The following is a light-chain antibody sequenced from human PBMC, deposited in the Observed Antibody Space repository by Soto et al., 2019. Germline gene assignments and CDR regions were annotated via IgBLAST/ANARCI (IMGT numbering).Light chain of an antibody. CDR2: GAS. J-gene: IGKJ3*01. CDR1: QSVSSSY. V-gene: IGKV3-20*01. CDR3: QQYGSSLFT. Sequence: EIVLTQSPGTLSLSPGERATLSCRASQSVSSSYLAWYQQKPGQAPRLLIYGASSRATAIPDRFSGSGSGKVFTLTISRLEPEDFAVYYCQQYGSSLFTFGPGTKVDIK.